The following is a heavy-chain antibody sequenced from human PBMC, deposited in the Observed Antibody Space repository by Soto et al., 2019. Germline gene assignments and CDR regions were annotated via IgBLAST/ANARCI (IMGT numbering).Heavy chain of an antibody. CDR1: GFTFSGYA. D-gene: IGHD3-10*01. J-gene: IGHJ6*02. V-gene: IGHV3-23*01. CDR3: AKNRGSGKPFYYDMDV. Sequence: EVQLLESGGGLVQPGGSLRLSCVASGFTFSGYAMNWVRQLPGKGLEWVSSIRSDGDRRFNANSVEGRFTILRDDSKNTLYLQMDSLRAEDTAVYHCAKNRGSGKPFYYDMDVWGQGTTVTVSS. CDR2: IRSDGDRR.